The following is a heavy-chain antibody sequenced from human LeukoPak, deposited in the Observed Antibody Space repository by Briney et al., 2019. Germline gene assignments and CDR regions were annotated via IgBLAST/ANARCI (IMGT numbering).Heavy chain of an antibody. V-gene: IGHV4-59*08. CDR3: ASLSGSYFRY. J-gene: IGHJ4*02. Sequence: SETLSLTCTVSGGSISSYYWSWIRQPPGKGLGWIGYIYYSGSTNYNPSLKSRVTISVDTSKNQFSLKLSSVTAADTVVYYCASLSGSYFRYWGQGTLVTVSS. CDR1: GGSISSYY. D-gene: IGHD1-26*01. CDR2: IYYSGST.